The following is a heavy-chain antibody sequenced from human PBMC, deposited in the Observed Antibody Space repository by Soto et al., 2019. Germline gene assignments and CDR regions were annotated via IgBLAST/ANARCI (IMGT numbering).Heavy chain of an antibody. V-gene: IGHV1-18*04. CDR1: GYTFTSYG. J-gene: IGHJ3*02. Sequence: ASVKVSCKASGYTFTSYGISWVRQAPGQGLEWMGWISAYNGNTNYAQKLQGRVTMTTDTSTSTAYMELRSLRSDDKAEYYCARGWEVLGASLISAVDIWGQGTMVTVS. CDR3: ARGWEVLGASLISAVDI. D-gene: IGHD1-26*01. CDR2: ISAYNGNT.